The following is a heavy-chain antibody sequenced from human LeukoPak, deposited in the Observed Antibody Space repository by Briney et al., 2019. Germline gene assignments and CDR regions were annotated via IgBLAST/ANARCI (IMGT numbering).Heavy chain of an antibody. J-gene: IGHJ5*02. V-gene: IGHV3-13*01. CDR1: GFTFSSYD. Sequence: GGSLRLSCAASGFTFSSYDMHWVRQATGKGLEWVSAIGTAGDTYYPGSVKGRFTISRENAKNSLYLQMNSLRAENTAVYYCARDDCSSISCYHNWFDPWGQGTLVTVSS. D-gene: IGHD2-2*01. CDR2: IGTAGDT. CDR3: ARDDCSSISCYHNWFDP.